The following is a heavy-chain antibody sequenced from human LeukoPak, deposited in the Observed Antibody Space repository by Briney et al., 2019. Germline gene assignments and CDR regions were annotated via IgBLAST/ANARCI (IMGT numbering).Heavy chain of an antibody. D-gene: IGHD5-12*01. V-gene: IGHV4-59*10. Sequence: SETLSLTCAVYGGSFSGYYWSWIRQPAGKGLEWIGRIYTSGSTNYNPSLKSRVTMSVDTSKNQFSLKLSSVTAADTAVYYCARAGVGGYGSTSHPFDYWGQGTLVTVSS. J-gene: IGHJ4*02. CDR3: ARAGVGGYGSTSHPFDY. CDR1: GGSFSGYY. CDR2: IYTSGST.